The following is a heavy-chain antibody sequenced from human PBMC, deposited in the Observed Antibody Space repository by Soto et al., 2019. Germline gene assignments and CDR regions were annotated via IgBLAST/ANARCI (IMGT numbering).Heavy chain of an antibody. D-gene: IGHD3-10*01. J-gene: IGHJ6*02. Sequence: QVQLVESGGGVVQPGRSLRLSCAASGFTFSSYAMHWVRQAPGKGLEWVAVISYDGSNKYYADSVKGRFTISRDNSKNTLYLQMMSLRAEDTAVYYCARDRSYGSGSDPYYYYYGMDVWGQGTTVTVSS. V-gene: IGHV3-30-3*01. CDR1: GFTFSSYA. CDR3: ARDRSYGSGSDPYYYYYGMDV. CDR2: ISYDGSNK.